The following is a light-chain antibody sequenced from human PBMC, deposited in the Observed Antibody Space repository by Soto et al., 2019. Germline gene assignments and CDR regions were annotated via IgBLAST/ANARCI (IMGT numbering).Light chain of an antibody. CDR3: QQYDNWPRT. CDR2: GAS. J-gene: IGKJ1*01. V-gene: IGKV3-15*01. Sequence: EIVMTQSPVTLSVSPGERAALSCRASQSVGSNLAWYQQKAGQAPRLLIYGASTRATAIPPRFSGSGSGTDFTLTITSLQSEDFAVYYCQQYDNWPRTFGQGTKVDIK. CDR1: QSVGSN.